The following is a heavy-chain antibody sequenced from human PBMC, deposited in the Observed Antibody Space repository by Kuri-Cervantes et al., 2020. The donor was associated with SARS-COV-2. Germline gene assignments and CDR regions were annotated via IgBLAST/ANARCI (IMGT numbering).Heavy chain of an antibody. J-gene: IGHJ6*03. V-gene: IGHV4-34*01. CDR3: ARLRRHNDGWFATGYYMDV. CDR2: INHSGGT. CDR1: GGSFSGYQ. D-gene: IGHD6-19*01. Sequence: GSLRLSCAVFGGSFSGYQRGWIRQSPGKGLEWIGEINHSGGTNYNSSLKSQVTISVDTSKNQFSLKLTSVTAADTAMYYCARLRRHNDGWFATGYYMDVWGKGTTVTVSS.